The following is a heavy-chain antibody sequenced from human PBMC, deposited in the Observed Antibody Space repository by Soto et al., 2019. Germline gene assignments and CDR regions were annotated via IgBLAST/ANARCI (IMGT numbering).Heavy chain of an antibody. D-gene: IGHD2-21*01. Sequence: GGSLRLSCAASGFTFSSYAMSWVRQAPGKGLEWVSAISGSGGSTYYADSVRGRFTISRDNSKNTLYLQMNSLRAEDTAVYYCAKSPYSPSGYYGMDGWGQGTTVTVSS. CDR2: ISGSGGST. CDR3: AKSPYSPSGYYGMDG. V-gene: IGHV3-23*01. J-gene: IGHJ6*02. CDR1: GFTFSSYA.